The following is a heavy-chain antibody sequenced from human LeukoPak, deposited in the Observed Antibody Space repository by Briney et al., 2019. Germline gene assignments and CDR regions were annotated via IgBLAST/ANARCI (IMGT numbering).Heavy chain of an antibody. J-gene: IGHJ6*02. D-gene: IGHD2-15*01. CDR3: AKDRGGYCSGGSCYLVSGMDV. Sequence: GGSLRLSCAASGFTFSSYAMHWVRQAPGKGLEWVAVISYDGSNKYYADSVKGRFTISRDNSKNTLYLQMNSLRAEDTAVYYCAKDRGGYCSGGSCYLVSGMDVWGQGTTVTVSS. CDR1: GFTFSSYA. V-gene: IGHV3-30-3*01. CDR2: ISYDGSNK.